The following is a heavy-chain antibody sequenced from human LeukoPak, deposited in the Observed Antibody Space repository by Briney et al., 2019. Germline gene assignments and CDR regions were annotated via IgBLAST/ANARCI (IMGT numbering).Heavy chain of an antibody. J-gene: IGHJ1*01. CDR2: IYTSGST. D-gene: IGHD2-21*02. V-gene: IGHV4-4*07. Sequence: PSGTLSLTCTVSGGSISSYYWSWVRQPAGKGLEWIGRIYTSGSTNYNPSLKSRVTMSVDTSKNQFSLKLSSVTAADTAVYYCARERGTYCGGDCYSWYFQHWGQGTLVTVSS. CDR1: GGSISSYY. CDR3: ARERGTYCGGDCYSWYFQH.